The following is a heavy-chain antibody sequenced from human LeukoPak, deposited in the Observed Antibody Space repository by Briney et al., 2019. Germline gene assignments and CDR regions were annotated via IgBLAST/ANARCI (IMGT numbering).Heavy chain of an antibody. CDR3: ARDPYYGSGKYYHGMDL. V-gene: IGHV3-33*08. CDR2: MWYDESNE. CDR1: GFTFSSYS. J-gene: IGHJ6*02. D-gene: IGHD3-10*01. Sequence: GGSLRLSCAASGFTFSSYSMNWVRQAPGKGLEWVAVMWYDESNEYSGDSVEGRFTISRDKSKNTLYLQMNSLRAEDTAVYYCARDPYYGSGKYYHGMDLWGQGTTVTVSS.